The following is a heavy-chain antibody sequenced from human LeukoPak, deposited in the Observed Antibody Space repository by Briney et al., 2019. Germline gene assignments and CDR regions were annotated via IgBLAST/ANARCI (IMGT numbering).Heavy chain of an antibody. J-gene: IGHJ5*02. CDR3: TTDHRIRDDYGGRFDP. CDR2: IKSKTDGGTT. V-gene: IGHV3-15*01. CDR1: GFTFSNAW. D-gene: IGHD4-23*01. Sequence: KPGGSLRLSCAASGFTFSNAWMSWVRQAPGKGLEWVGRIKSKTDGGTTGYAAPVKGRFTISRDDSKNTLYLQMNSLKTEDTAVYYCTTDHRIRDDYGGRFDPWGQGTLVTVSS.